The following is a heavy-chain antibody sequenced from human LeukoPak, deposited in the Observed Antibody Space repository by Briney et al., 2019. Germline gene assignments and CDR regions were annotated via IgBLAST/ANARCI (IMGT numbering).Heavy chain of an antibody. J-gene: IGHJ4*02. V-gene: IGHV3-30-3*01. Sequence: PGGSLRLSCAASGFTFSSYAMHWVRQAPGKGLEWVAVISYDGSNKYYADSVKGRFTISRENSKNTLYLQMNSLRAEDTAVYYCARDLRRGGHDFGGQGTLVTVSS. CDR2: ISYDGSNK. CDR1: GFTFSSYA. D-gene: IGHD2-15*01. CDR3: ARDLRRGGHDF.